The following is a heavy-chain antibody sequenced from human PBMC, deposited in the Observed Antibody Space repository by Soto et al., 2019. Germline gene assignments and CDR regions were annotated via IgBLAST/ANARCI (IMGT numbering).Heavy chain of an antibody. V-gene: IGHV4-59*01. CDR2: IYYSGST. CDR1: GGSISGNY. Sequence: SETLSLTCTVSGGSISGNYWSWIRQPPGRGLEWIGYIYYSGSTYVSPSLKSRVTISVDTSENQFSLKLSSVTAADTAVYYCARDLTMVRGVNGLFDPWGQGTLVTVSS. J-gene: IGHJ5*02. CDR3: ARDLTMVRGVNGLFDP. D-gene: IGHD3-10*01.